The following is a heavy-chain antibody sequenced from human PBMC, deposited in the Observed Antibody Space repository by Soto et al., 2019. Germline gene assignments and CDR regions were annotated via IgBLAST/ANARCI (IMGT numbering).Heavy chain of an antibody. J-gene: IGHJ4*02. CDR3: ARERANFGDLDY. CDR2: IYTSGST. CDR1: GGSISSYY. Sequence: QVRLQESGPRLVKPSETLSLTCTVSGGSISSYYWTWILQPAGKGLEWIVRIYTSGSTNYNPSLKSRVTMSVDTSKSQFSLKLSSVTAADTALYYCARERANFGDLDYWGQGALVTVSS. D-gene: IGHD4-17*01. V-gene: IGHV4-4*07.